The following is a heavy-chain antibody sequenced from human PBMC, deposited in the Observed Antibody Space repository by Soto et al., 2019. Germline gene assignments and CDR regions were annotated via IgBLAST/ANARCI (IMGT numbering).Heavy chain of an antibody. CDR3: VGGSGWIFDD. CDR2: IKQDGSEK. CDR1: GFTFSSFW. D-gene: IGHD6-19*01. Sequence: EVQLVESGGGLVQPGGSRRLSCAASGFTFSSFWMNWVRQAPGKGLEWVANIKQDGSEKYYVDSVKGRCTISRDNAKNSLYLQMNSLRAEDTAVYYCVGGSGWIFDDWGHGTLVTVSS. J-gene: IGHJ4*01. V-gene: IGHV3-7*01.